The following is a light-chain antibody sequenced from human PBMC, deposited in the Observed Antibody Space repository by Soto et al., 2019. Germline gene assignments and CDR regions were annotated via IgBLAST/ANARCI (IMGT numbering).Light chain of an antibody. CDR1: SSDIGGYNY. CDR3: SSFAGRNTFDVL. Sequence: QSALTQPPSASGSPGQSVTISCTGTSSDIGGYNYVSWYQQHPGKAPELIIYEVTNRPSGVPDRFSGSKSGNTAYLTVSGLQAEDEADYYCSSFAGRNTFDVLLGGGTQLTVL. V-gene: IGLV2-8*01. CDR2: EVT. J-gene: IGLJ2*01.